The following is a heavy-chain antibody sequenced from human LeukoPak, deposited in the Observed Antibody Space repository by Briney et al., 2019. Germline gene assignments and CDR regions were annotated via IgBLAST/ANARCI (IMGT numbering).Heavy chain of an antibody. Sequence: SETLSLTCTVSGGSITSYFWSWIRQPPGKGLEWIGYIYYSGSTNYNPSLKSRVTISVDTSKNQSSLRLISVPAADPAVYYCARDMGGRGDYWGQGTLVTVSS. CDR3: ARDMGGRGDY. V-gene: IGHV4-59*01. D-gene: IGHD3-16*01. J-gene: IGHJ4*02. CDR1: GGSITSYF. CDR2: IYYSGST.